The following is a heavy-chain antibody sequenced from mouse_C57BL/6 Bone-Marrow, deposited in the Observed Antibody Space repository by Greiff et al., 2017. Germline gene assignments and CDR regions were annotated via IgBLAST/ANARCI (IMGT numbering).Heavy chain of an antibody. V-gene: IGHV1-52*01. CDR3: ARALKLRLRLDY. J-gene: IGHJ2*01. CDR1: GYTFTSYW. Sequence: QVQLQQPGAELVRPGSSVKLSCKASGYTFTSYWMHWVKQRPIQGLEWIGNIDPSDSETHYNQKFKDKATLTVDKSSSTAYMQLSSLTSEDSAFYCCARALKLRLRLDYWGQGTTLTVSS. CDR2: IDPSDSET. D-gene: IGHD3-2*02.